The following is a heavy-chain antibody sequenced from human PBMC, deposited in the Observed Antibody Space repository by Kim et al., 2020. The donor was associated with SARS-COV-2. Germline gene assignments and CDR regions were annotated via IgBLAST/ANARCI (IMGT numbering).Heavy chain of an antibody. Sequence: GRSLRLSCAASGFTFGAYGMHWVRQTPGRGLEWLALIWFDGSAQFYADSVKGRFTISRDNSNNLLYLQMNSLRAEDTAVYFCARELITGIDGFDIWGQGTMVTVSS. CDR3: ARELITGIDGFDI. D-gene: IGHD3-16*01. J-gene: IGHJ3*02. CDR2: IWFDGSAQ. V-gene: IGHV3-33*01. CDR1: GFTFGAYG.